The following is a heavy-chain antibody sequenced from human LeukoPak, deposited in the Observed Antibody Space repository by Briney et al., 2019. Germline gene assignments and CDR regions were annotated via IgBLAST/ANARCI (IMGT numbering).Heavy chain of an antibody. V-gene: IGHV3-21*01. CDR2: LSSSSSYI. CDR3: ARVHYSWYQLLFAGWFDP. Sequence: GGSLRLSCAASGFTFSSYSMHWARQAPGKGLEWVSSLSSSSSYIYYADSVKGRFTISRDNAKNSLYLQMNSLRAEDTAVYYCARVHYSWYQLLFAGWFDPWGQGTLVTVSS. D-gene: IGHD2-2*01. CDR1: GFTFSSYS. J-gene: IGHJ5*02.